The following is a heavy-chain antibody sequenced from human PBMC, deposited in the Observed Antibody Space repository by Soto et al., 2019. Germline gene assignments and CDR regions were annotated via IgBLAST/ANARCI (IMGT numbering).Heavy chain of an antibody. Sequence: EVQLVESGGGLVQPGRSLRLSCAASGFTFADYGMHWVRQAPGKGLEWVSGITWNSGSIDYADSVKGRFTISRDNAMNSRYLQMNSLRAEDTALYYCAKDILWCVSEDYYYYGMDVWGQGTTVTVSS. V-gene: IGHV3-9*01. CDR2: ITWNSGSI. CDR1: GFTFADYG. CDR3: AKDILWCVSEDYYYYGMDV. D-gene: IGHD2-8*01. J-gene: IGHJ6*02.